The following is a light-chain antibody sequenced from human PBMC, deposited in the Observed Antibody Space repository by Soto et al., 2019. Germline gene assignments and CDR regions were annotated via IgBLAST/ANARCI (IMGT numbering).Light chain of an antibody. Sequence: EIVMTQSPATLSVSPGERATLSCRASQSVSSNLAWYQQKPGQAPRLLIYGASTRATGIPARFSGSGSGPEFTLTITSLQSEDFAVYYCQQYKKWPWTSGQGTKVDIK. CDR2: GAS. CDR1: QSVSSN. V-gene: IGKV3-15*01. J-gene: IGKJ1*01. CDR3: QQYKKWPWT.